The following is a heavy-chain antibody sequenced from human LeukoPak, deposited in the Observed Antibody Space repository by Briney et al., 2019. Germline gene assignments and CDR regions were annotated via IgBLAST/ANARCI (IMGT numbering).Heavy chain of an antibody. Sequence: PSETLSLTCTVSGGSISTGSHYWGWIRQPPVKGPEWIGSFYYSGNTYYNPSLTSRVTISVDSSKNQFSLSLSSVTATDTAVYYCVRHDCATTDCSQFFGMYVWGQGTTVTVSS. CDR2: FYYSGNT. D-gene: IGHD2-8*01. CDR1: GGSISTGSHY. J-gene: IGHJ6*02. CDR3: VRHDCATTDCSQFFGMYV. V-gene: IGHV4-39*01.